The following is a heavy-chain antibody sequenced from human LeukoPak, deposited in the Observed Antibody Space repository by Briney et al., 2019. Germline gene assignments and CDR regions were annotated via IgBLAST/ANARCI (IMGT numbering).Heavy chain of an antibody. CDR2: INHSGST. Sequence: SETLSLTCAVYGGSFSGYYWSWIRQPPGKGLEWIGEINHSGSTNYNPSLKSRVTIPVDTSKNQFSLKLSSVTAADTAVYYCARRYNWNYDYWGQGTLVTVSS. D-gene: IGHD1-7*01. J-gene: IGHJ4*02. CDR1: GGSFSGYY. CDR3: ARRYNWNYDY. V-gene: IGHV4-34*01.